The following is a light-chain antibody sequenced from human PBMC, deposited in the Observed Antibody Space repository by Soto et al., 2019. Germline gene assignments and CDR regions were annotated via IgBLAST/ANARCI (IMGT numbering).Light chain of an antibody. J-gene: IGKJ3*01. Sequence: DIQLTQSPSFLSSSVGDRVTLTCRASQGIRDYLAWYQQKPGKDPKLLIFGASSRASGVPSRFSGSGSGTEFTLTISSLQPGDFATYYWQQLNSNPFTFGPGTKVDIK. CDR1: QGIRDY. CDR3: QQLNSNPFT. CDR2: GAS. V-gene: IGKV1-9*01.